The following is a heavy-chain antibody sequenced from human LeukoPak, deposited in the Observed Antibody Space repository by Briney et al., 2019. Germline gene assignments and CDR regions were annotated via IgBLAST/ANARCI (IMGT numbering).Heavy chain of an antibody. CDR2: IKSKTDGGTT. V-gene: IGHV3-15*01. CDR1: GFTFSNTW. D-gene: IGHD2-15*01. Sequence: GGSLRLSCAASGFTFSNTWISWVRQAPGKGLEWVGRIKSKTDGGTTDYAAPVKGRFTISRDDSKNTLYLQMNSLKTEDTAVYYCTIDIVVVVAANWFDPWGQGTLVTVSS. J-gene: IGHJ5*02. CDR3: TIDIVVVVAANWFDP.